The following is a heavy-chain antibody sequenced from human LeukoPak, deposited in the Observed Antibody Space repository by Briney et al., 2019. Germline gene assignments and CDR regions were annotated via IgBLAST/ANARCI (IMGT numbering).Heavy chain of an antibody. V-gene: IGHV3-30*18. J-gene: IGHJ4*02. CDR3: AKETDASSSYNFHY. CDR2: VSHDGSQQ. CDR1: GFSFSNFG. D-gene: IGHD3-22*01. Sequence: PGGSLRLSCAASGFSFSNFGMHWVRQAPGKGLEWVAIVSHDGSQQFYADSVKGRFTISRDNSQSTLHLQMSSLRVEDTGVYYCAKETDASSSYNFHYWGQGALVTVSS.